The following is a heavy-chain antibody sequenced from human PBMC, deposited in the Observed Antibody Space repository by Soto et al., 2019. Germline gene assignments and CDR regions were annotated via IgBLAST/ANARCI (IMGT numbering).Heavy chain of an antibody. J-gene: IGHJ6*03. CDR3: ARVGITMVRIYYYYYMDV. CDR1: GYTFTSYY. V-gene: IGHV1-46*03. D-gene: IGHD3-10*01. CDR2: INPSGGST. Sequence: ASVKVSCKASGYTFTSYYMHWVRQAPGQGLELMGIINPSGGSTSYAQKFQGRVTMTRDTSTSTVYMELSSLRSEDTAVYYCARVGITMVRIYYYYYMDVWGKGTTVTVSS.